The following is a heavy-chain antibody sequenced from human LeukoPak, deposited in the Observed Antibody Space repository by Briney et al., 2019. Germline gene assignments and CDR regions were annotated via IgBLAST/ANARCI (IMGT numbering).Heavy chain of an antibody. CDR3: AKDGDVYGDYRGGFDY. Sequence: GRSLRLSCAASGFTFTSYAMHWVRQAPGKGLEWVAVISYDGTNKYYADSVKGRFTISRDNSKNTLYLQMNSLRAEDTAVYYCAKDGDVYGDYRGGFDYWGQGTLVTVSS. CDR1: GFTFTSYA. D-gene: IGHD4-17*01. CDR2: ISYDGTNK. V-gene: IGHV3-30-3*01. J-gene: IGHJ4*02.